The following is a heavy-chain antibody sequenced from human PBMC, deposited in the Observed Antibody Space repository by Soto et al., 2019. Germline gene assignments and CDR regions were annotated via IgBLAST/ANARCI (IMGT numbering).Heavy chain of an antibody. CDR3: ATYDVDTAMYH. J-gene: IGHJ5*02. D-gene: IGHD5-18*01. Sequence: SETLSLTCTVSGGSIKNYYWSWIRRPPGKGLEWIGSVYESGVTNYNPSLESRVTISIDTSKNQFSLKLTSVTAADTAVYYCATYDVDTAMYHWGQGSLVTVSS. V-gene: IGHV4-59*08. CDR1: GGSIKNYY. CDR2: VYESGVT.